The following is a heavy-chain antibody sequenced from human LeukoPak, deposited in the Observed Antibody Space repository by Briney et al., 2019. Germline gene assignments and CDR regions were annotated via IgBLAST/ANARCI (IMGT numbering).Heavy chain of an antibody. CDR2: ISPYNGNT. J-gene: IGHJ4*02. Sequence: ASVKVSCKASGYTFTNCGISWVRQAPGQGLEWMGWISPYNGNTNYAQKFQGRVTMTTDTSTTTAYMELSRLRSDDTAVYYCARDYPTYNFDTSASPYFYYWGQGTLVTVSS. CDR3: ARDYPTYNFDTSASPYFYY. D-gene: IGHD3-22*01. CDR1: GYTFTNCG. V-gene: IGHV1-18*01.